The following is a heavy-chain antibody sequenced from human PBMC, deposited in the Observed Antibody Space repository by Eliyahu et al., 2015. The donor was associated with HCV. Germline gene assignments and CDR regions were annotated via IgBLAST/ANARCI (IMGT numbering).Heavy chain of an antibody. CDR3: ARAQAGVDY. Sequence: EVQLVESGGGLVKPGGSVRLSCXASGFTFSSYSRNWVRQAPGKGLEWVSSISSSSSYIYYADSVKGRFTISRDNAKNSLYLQMNSLRAEDTAVYYCARAQAGVDYWGQGTLVTVSS. J-gene: IGHJ4*02. V-gene: IGHV3-21*01. D-gene: IGHD6-13*01. CDR2: ISSSSSYI. CDR1: GFTFSSYS.